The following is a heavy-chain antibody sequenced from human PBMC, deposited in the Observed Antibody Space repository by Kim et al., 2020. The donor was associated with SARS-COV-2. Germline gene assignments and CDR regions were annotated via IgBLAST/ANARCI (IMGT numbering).Heavy chain of an antibody. D-gene: IGHD3-22*01. CDR2: ISSSGSYI. V-gene: IGHV3-11*06. CDR1: GFIFSDYY. J-gene: IGHJ4*02. Sequence: GGSLRLSCTASGFIFSDYYMNWIRQAPGKGLEWLSSISSSGSYINYADSVKGRFTVSRDNGKHSVSLQMNTLRADDTAVYYCARVTRYYSESRGFDWGQGILVTLSS. CDR3: ARVTRYYSESRGFD.